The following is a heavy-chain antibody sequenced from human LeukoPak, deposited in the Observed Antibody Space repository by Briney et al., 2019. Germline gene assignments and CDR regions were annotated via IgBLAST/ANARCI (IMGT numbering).Heavy chain of an antibody. D-gene: IGHD3-22*01. CDR2: VYYSGTT. Sequence: PSETLSLTCAVSGGSISSSNWWSWIRQPPGKGLEWIGSVYYSGTTYYNPSLKSRVTISVDTSKNQFSLKLSSVTAADTAVYYCARQGGITMIVVVIQDAFDIWGQGTMVTISS. CDR3: ARQGGITMIVVVIQDAFDI. V-gene: IGHV4-39*01. CDR1: GGSISSSNW. J-gene: IGHJ3*02.